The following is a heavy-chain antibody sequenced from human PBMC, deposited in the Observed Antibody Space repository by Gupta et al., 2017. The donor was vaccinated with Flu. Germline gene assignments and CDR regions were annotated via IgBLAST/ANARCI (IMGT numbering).Heavy chain of an antibody. D-gene: IGHD3-22*01. CDR3: ARVAPQRLLHFDC. V-gene: IGHV3-21*01. J-gene: IGHJ4*02. CDR1: GFTFSNYR. CDR2: ISFTSRYS. Sequence: ASGFTFSNYRMNWVRQAPGKWLEWVSYISFTSRYSYYADSVKGRFTIARENAKKSLYRQMDSLRGEDTAVYDGARVAPQRLLHFDCWGQGTLVTVSS.